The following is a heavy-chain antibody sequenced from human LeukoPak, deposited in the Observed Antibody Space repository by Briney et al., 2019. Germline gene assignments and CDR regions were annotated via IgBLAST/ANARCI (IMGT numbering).Heavy chain of an antibody. CDR1: GFTFSSYS. J-gene: IGHJ4*02. CDR2: TGTGGLRT. V-gene: IGHV3-23*01. CDR3: AKLTSGWSGGSYCFDS. Sequence: GGSLRLSCAASGFTFSSYSMNWVRQAPGKGLEWVSGTGTGGLRTFYADSVKGRFTISRDNSKNTLYLQMNSLRAEDTAVYYCAKLTSGWSGGSYCFDSWGQGTLVTVSS. D-gene: IGHD6-19*01.